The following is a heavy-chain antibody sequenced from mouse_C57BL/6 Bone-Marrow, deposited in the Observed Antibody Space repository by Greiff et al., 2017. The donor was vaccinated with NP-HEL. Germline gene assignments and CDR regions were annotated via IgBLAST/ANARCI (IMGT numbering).Heavy chain of an antibody. CDR2: IYPRSGNT. CDR3: AHYYGSSYVRYYFDY. D-gene: IGHD1-1*01. Sequence: QVQLQQSGAELARPGASVKLSCKASGYTFTSYGISWVKQRTGQGLEWIGEIYPRSGNTYYNEKFKGKATLTADKSSSTAYMELRSLTSEDSAVYFCAHYYGSSYVRYYFDYWGQGTTLTVSS. CDR1: GYTFTSYG. J-gene: IGHJ2*01. V-gene: IGHV1-81*01.